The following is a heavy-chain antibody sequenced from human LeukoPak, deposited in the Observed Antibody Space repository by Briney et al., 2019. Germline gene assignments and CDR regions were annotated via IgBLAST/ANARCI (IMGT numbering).Heavy chain of an antibody. V-gene: IGHV4-34*01. D-gene: IGHD1-26*01. CDR2: ITHSGST. CDR3: ARGRGIVDGMDV. CDR1: GGSFSGYY. Sequence: PSETLSLTCAVYGGSFSGYYWSWIRQPPGKGLEWIGEITHSGSTNYNPSLKSRVTISVDTSKNQFSLKLSSVTAADTAVYYCARGRGIVDGMDVWGQGTTVTVSS. J-gene: IGHJ6*02.